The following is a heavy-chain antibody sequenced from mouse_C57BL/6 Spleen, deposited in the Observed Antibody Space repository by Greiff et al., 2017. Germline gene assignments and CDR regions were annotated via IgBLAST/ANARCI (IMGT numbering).Heavy chain of an antibody. CDR3: ERGYYGSSAAWFAY. CDR1: GYAFSSYW. J-gene: IGHJ3*01. D-gene: IGHD1-1*01. Sequence: QVQLQQSGAELVKPGASVKISCKASGYAFSSYWMNWVKQRPGKGLEWIGPIYPGDGDTNYNGKFKGKVTLTADKATSTAYMQLRSLTSEDSAVYFCERGYYGSSAAWFAYWGQGTLVTVSA. CDR2: IYPGDGDT. V-gene: IGHV1-80*01.